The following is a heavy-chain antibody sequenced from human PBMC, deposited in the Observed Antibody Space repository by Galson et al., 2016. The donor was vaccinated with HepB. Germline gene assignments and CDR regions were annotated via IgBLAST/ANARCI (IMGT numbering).Heavy chain of an antibody. V-gene: IGHV4-34*01. J-gene: IGHJ6*02. CDR1: GGSFNGYS. Sequence: ETLSLTCVVYGGSFNGYSWSWIRKAPGKGLEWIGEINDSGNSNYSPSLKSPVIISIDTSKNHFSLKLTSVTAADTAVYYCARGGRKWFGASLKPGYGVDVWGQGTTVTVSS. CDR3: ARGGRKWFGASLKPGYGVDV. CDR2: INDSGNS. D-gene: IGHD3-10*01.